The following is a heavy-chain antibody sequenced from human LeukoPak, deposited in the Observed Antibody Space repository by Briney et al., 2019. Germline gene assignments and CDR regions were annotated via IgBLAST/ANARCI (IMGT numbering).Heavy chain of an antibody. V-gene: IGHV3-7*01. CDR3: ARGSIYCSSTSCYEFDY. CDR2: IREDGSEN. D-gene: IGHD2-2*01. Sequence: GGSLRLSCAASGFTFSYYWMSWVRQAPGKGLEWVANIREDGSENYYVDSLRGRFSISRDNAKNSLYLQMNSLRAEDTAVYYCARGSIYCSSTSCYEFDYWGQGILVAVSS. CDR1: GFTFSYYW. J-gene: IGHJ4*02.